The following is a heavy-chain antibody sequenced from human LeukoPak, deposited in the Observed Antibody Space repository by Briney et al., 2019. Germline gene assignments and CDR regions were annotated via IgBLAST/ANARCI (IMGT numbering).Heavy chain of an antibody. D-gene: IGHD4-17*01. J-gene: IGHJ4*02. CDR1: GYSFSIYG. CDR2: ISAYNGNT. V-gene: IGHV1-18*01. CDR3: ARCGATVTMFFDY. Sequence: GASVKVSCKASGYSFSIYGITWVRQAPGQGLEWMGFISAYNGNTNYAQKFQGRVTMTTDTSTSTAYMELGSLRADDTAVYYCARCGATVTMFFDYWGQGTLVTV.